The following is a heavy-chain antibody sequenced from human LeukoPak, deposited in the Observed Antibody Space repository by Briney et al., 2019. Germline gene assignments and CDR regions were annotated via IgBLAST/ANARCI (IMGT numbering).Heavy chain of an antibody. Sequence: HGESLKISCKGSGYSFTSYWIGWVRQMPGKGLEWMGIIYPGDSDTRYSPSFQGQVTISADKSISTAYLQWSSLKASDTAMYYCARTKEYSSSSGLFDYWGQGTLVTVSS. CDR2: IYPGDSDT. J-gene: IGHJ4*02. CDR1: GYSFTSYW. D-gene: IGHD6-6*01. V-gene: IGHV5-51*01. CDR3: ARTKEYSSSSGLFDY.